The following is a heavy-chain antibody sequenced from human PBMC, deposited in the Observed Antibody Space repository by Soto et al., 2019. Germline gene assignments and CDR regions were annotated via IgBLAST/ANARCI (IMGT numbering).Heavy chain of an antibody. J-gene: IGHJ6*02. CDR2: IIPILGPA. Sequence: QVQLVQSGAEVKKPGSSVKVSCKASGATFSTYAISWVRQTHGQALEWMGGIIPILGPANYAQKFQGRVKITADKSTSTAYMELSSLRSEDTAVYFCARSNGMDVWGQGTTVTVSS. CDR1: GATFSTYA. V-gene: IGHV1-69*06. CDR3: ARSNGMDV.